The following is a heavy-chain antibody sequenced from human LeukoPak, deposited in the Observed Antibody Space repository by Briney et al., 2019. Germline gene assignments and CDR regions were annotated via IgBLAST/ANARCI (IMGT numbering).Heavy chain of an antibody. CDR2: IKQDGSEK. Sequence: PGGSLRLSCAASGFTFSSYWMSWVRQAPGKGLEWVANIKQDGSEKYYVDSVKGRFTISRDNAKNSLYLQMNSLRAEDTAVYYCARTMVRGVHYPPEAFDIWGQGTMVTVSS. V-gene: IGHV3-7*01. CDR1: GFTFSSYW. CDR3: ARTMVRGVHYPPEAFDI. D-gene: IGHD3-10*01. J-gene: IGHJ3*02.